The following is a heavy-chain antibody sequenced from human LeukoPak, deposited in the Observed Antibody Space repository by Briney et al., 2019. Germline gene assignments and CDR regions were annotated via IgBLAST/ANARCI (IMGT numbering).Heavy chain of an antibody. CDR2: MNPNSGNT. CDR1: GYTFTSYD. D-gene: IGHD6-13*01. V-gene: IGHV1-8*03. Sequence: ASVKVSCKASGYTFTSYDINWVRQATGQGLEWMGWMNPNSGNTGYAQKFQGRVTITRNTSISTAYMELSSLRSEDTAVYYCATDFSGYSSSWYVGYWGQGTLVTVSS. CDR3: ATDFSGYSSSWYVGY. J-gene: IGHJ4*02.